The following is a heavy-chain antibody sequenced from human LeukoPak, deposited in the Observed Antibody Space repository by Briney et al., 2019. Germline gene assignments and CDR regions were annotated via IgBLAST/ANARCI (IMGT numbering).Heavy chain of an antibody. CDR2: IDHSGST. D-gene: IGHD3-16*02. CDR3: ARGGENYDYVWGSYRYSPYFDY. V-gene: IGHV4-34*01. CDR1: GGSFSGYY. Sequence: SETLSLTCAVYGGSFSGYYWSWTRQPPGKGLEWIGEIDHSGSTNYNPSLKSRVTISVDTSKNQFSLKLSSVTAADTAVYYCARGGENYDYVWGSYRYSPYFDYWGQGTLVTVSS. J-gene: IGHJ4*02.